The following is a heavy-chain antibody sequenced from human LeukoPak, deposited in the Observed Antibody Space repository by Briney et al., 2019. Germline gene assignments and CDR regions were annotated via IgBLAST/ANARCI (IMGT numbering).Heavy chain of an antibody. D-gene: IGHD5-18*01. Sequence: GGSLRLSCAASGFTFSSYWMSWVRQAPGKGPEFVANIKEDGSEKSYVDSAKGRFTISRDNAKKSVSLQMSSLRVEDTAVYYCARDPGYSAFDVWGQGAMVTVSS. CDR1: GFTFSSYW. CDR3: ARDPGYSAFDV. J-gene: IGHJ3*01. CDR2: IKEDGSEK. V-gene: IGHV3-7*01.